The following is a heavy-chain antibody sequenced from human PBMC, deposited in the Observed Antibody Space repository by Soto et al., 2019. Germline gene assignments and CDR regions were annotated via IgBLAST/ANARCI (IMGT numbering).Heavy chain of an antibody. D-gene: IGHD2-2*01. V-gene: IGHV3-23*01. CDR3: AKRPASLVCFDY. J-gene: IGHJ4*02. Sequence: GGSLRLSCAASGLTFSNYDMSWVRQAPGKGLEWVSTISGGGGRIYYADSVKGRFTVSRDNSKNTLYMQMNSLRAEDTAVYYCAKRPASLVCFDYWGQGTMVTVSS. CDR1: GLTFSNYD. CDR2: ISGGGGRI.